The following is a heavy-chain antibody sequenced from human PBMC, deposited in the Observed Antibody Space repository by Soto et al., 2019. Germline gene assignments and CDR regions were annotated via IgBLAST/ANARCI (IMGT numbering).Heavy chain of an antibody. CDR2: ISLYSDGT. J-gene: IGHJ5*02. Sequence: QVKLVQSGGEVKRPGASVKVSCKTSGYTFSNYGITWVRQAPGQPLEWLGWISLYSDGTNYAQKFQGRVSMTTDTSTTTAYMELRSLRSDDTAVYYCARVVPGAEAWFGTWGQGTLVTVSS. CDR1: GYTFSNYG. D-gene: IGHD2-2*01. CDR3: ARVVPGAEAWFGT. V-gene: IGHV1-18*01.